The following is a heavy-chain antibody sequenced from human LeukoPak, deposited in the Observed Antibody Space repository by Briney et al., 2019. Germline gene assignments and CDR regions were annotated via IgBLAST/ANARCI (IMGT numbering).Heavy chain of an antibody. D-gene: IGHD3-22*01. Sequence: LETLSLTCTVSGGSIRSGSHYWAWIRQPPGKGLEWIGSIYYSGSTYYNPSLENRVTIPIDTSKNHFSLKLSSLSAADTSVYYCAKRDDSGGNLVDLWGQGTLVTVS. J-gene: IGHJ4*02. CDR3: AKRDDSGGNLVDL. V-gene: IGHV4-39*02. CDR2: IYYSGST. CDR1: GGSIRSGSHY.